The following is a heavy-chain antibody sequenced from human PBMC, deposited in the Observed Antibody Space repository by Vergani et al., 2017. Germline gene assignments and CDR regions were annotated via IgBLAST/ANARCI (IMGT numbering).Heavy chain of an antibody. CDR1: GGSINSHNYY. CDR3: ARGSCLGGSCYKPLFDY. Sequence: QVQLQESGPGLVKPSQTLSLTCTVSGGSINSHNYYWSWIRQPAGKGLEWIGRIHTSGSTNYNPSLKSQVTMSDDTSKNQFSLNLTSVTAADTAVYFCARGSCLGGSCYKPLFDYGGEGVLVTVSS. D-gene: IGHD2-15*01. V-gene: IGHV4-61*02. J-gene: IGHJ4*02. CDR2: IHTSGST.